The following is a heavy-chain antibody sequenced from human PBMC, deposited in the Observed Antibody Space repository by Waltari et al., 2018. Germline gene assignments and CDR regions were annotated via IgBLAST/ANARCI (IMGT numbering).Heavy chain of an antibody. V-gene: IGHV3-21*06. Sequence: EVHLVESGGGLVKPGGSVRVSGAGSGLAFSSFSINWIRQTPGKGLEWVSSISKSGRVTEYADSVKGRFTFSRDNANNSVYLQMNSLRVEDTAVYYCNVELAEAGNWGQGTLVTVSP. CDR3: NVELAEAGN. CDR2: ISKSGRVT. CDR1: GLAFSSFS. D-gene: IGHD6-13*01. J-gene: IGHJ4*02.